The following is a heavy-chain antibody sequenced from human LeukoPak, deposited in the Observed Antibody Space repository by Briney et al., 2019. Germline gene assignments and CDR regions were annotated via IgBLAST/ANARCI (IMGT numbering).Heavy chain of an antibody. Sequence: GGSLRLSCAASGFTFSNYWMTWVRQAPGKGLEWVANIKDDGSAKYYVDSVKGRFTISRDNAKNSLYLQMNSLRAEDTAVYYCASTPSTSRYRFDHWGQGTLVTVSS. CDR2: IKDDGSAK. J-gene: IGHJ4*02. CDR1: GFTFSNYW. CDR3: ASTPSTSRYRFDH. D-gene: IGHD2-2*01. V-gene: IGHV3-7*01.